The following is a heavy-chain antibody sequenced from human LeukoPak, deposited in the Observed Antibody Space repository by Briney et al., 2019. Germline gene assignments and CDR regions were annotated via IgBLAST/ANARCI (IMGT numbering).Heavy chain of an antibody. Sequence: SEPLSLTCTVSGGSISSYYWSWTRQPPGKGLEWIGYIYYSGSTNYNPSLKSRVTISVDTSKNQFSLKLSSVTAADTAVYYCARGMCSGGSCYPNWFDPWGQGTLVTVSS. CDR2: IYYSGST. CDR1: GGSISSYY. J-gene: IGHJ5*02. CDR3: ARGMCSGGSCYPNWFDP. V-gene: IGHV4-59*01. D-gene: IGHD2-15*01.